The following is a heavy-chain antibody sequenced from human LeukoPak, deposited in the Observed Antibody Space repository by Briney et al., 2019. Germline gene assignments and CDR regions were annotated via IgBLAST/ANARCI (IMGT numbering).Heavy chain of an antibody. Sequence: PSETLSLTCAVYGGSFSGYYWSWIRQPPGKGLEWIGEINHSGSTNYNPSLKSRVTISVDTSKNQFSLKLSSVTAADTAVYYCARDLSLDGYYDYWGQGTLVTVSS. CDR3: ARDLSLDGYYDY. CDR2: INHSGST. CDR1: GGSFSGYY. V-gene: IGHV4-34*01. J-gene: IGHJ4*02. D-gene: IGHD5-24*01.